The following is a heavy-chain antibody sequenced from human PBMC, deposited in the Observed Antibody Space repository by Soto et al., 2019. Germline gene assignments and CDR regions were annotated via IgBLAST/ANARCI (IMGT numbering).Heavy chain of an antibody. V-gene: IGHV1-69*13. CDR3: ARGDYYYYGMDV. D-gene: IGHD3-10*01. J-gene: IGHJ6*02. CDR2: IIPIFGTA. CDR1: GGTFSSYA. Sequence: SVKVSCKASGGTFSSYAISWVRQAPGQGLEWMGGIIPIFGTANYAQKFQGRVTITADESTSTAYMELSCLRSEDTAVYYCARGDYYYYGMDVWGQGTTVTVSS.